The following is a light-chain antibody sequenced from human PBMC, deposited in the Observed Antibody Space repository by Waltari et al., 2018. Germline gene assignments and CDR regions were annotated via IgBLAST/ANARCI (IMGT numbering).Light chain of an antibody. CDR3: ETGGHGTWV. CDR1: SGPSSNI. V-gene: IGLV4-69*01. Sequence: QLVLTQSPSASASLGASVKLPCPLSSGPSSNIIAWPQQRPERGPRYLMKVNSDGSHSKGDDIPDRFSGSSSGAERYLTISSLQSEDEADYYCETGGHGTWVFGGGTKLTVL. CDR2: VNSDGSH. J-gene: IGLJ3*02.